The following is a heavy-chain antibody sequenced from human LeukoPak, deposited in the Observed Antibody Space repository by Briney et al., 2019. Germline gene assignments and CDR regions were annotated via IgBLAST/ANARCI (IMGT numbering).Heavy chain of an antibody. CDR3: ARGTMITFGGVIVSWTLDYYYGMDV. V-gene: IGHV1-69*13. D-gene: IGHD3-16*02. Sequence: SVKVSCKASGYTFTSYDINWVRQAPGQGLEWMGGIIPIFGTANYAQKFQGRVTITADESTSTAYMELSSLRSEDTAVYYCARGTMITFGGVIVSWTLDYYYGMDVWGQGTTVTVSS. CDR2: IIPIFGTA. J-gene: IGHJ6*02. CDR1: GYTFTSYD.